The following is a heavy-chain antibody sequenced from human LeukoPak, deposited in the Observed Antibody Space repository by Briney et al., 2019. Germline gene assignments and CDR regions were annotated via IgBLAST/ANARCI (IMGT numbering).Heavy chain of an antibody. Sequence: QAGGSLSLSCAASGFTFSSYWMHWVRQAPGKGLVWVSRINSDGSSTTYADSVKGRFTISRDNAKNTLYLQVNSLRAEDTAAYFRARSPPESVIDFWGQGTMVTVSS. D-gene: IGHD5/OR15-5a*01. J-gene: IGHJ3*01. CDR3: ARSPPESVIDF. V-gene: IGHV3-74*01. CDR1: GFTFSSYW. CDR2: INSDGSST.